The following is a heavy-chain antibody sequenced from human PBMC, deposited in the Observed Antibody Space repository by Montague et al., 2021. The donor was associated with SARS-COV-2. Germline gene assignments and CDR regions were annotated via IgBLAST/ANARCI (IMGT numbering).Heavy chain of an antibody. CDR3: ARSNLHDYADY. V-gene: IGHV3-74*01. CDR1: GFTFTTYC. CDR2: INPDGDAT. J-gene: IGHJ4*02. D-gene: IGHD4/OR15-4a*01. Sequence: SLRLSCAASGFTFTTYCMYWIRQVPGKGLAWFSRINPDGDATTYADSVKGRFTISRDNSKNILYLQMNSLRDEDTAVYYCARSNLHDYADYWGRGNLVTVSS.